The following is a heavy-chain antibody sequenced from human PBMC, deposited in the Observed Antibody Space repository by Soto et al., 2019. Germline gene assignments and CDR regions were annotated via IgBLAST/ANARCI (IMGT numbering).Heavy chain of an antibody. CDR2: ISAGGENT. J-gene: IGHJ4*02. CDR1: GFTFSSYA. Sequence: EVRLLESGGGLVQPGGSLRLSCAASGFTFSSYAMSWVRQAPGKGLEWVSGISAGGENTYQPDSVKGRFTISRDNSKNTLYLQMNSLRAEDTAVYFCAIPSGLTVTGPDYWGQGTLVTVSS. D-gene: IGHD6-19*01. V-gene: IGHV3-23*01. CDR3: AIPSGLTVTGPDY.